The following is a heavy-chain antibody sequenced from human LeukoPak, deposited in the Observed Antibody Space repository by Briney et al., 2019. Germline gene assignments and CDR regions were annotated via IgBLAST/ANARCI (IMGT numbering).Heavy chain of an antibody. CDR3: APNYYGSGSYSYGLDV. D-gene: IGHD3-10*01. CDR2: ISSSGSSI. J-gene: IGHJ6*02. CDR1: GFNFRGYT. Sequence: GGSLRLSCAASGFNFRGYTMNWVRQAPGKGLEWVSSISSSGSSIYYAESVKGRFTISRDNARNSLYLQMDSLRAEDTALYYCAPNYYGSGSYSYGLDVWGQGTTVTVSS. V-gene: IGHV3-21*01.